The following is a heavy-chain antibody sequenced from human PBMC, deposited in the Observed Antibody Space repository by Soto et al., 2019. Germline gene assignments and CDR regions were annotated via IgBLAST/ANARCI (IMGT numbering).Heavy chain of an antibody. J-gene: IGHJ4*02. CDR3: ASRYSRGWYSVY. V-gene: IGHV3-74*01. D-gene: IGHD6-19*01. CDR1: GFTFSSYW. CDR2: INSDGSST. Sequence: EVQLVESGGGLVQPGGSLRLSCAASGFTFSSYWMHWVRQAPGQGLVWVSRINSDGSSTSYADSVKGRFTISRDNAKNTLYLQMNSLRAEDTAVYYCASRYSRGWYSVYWGQGTLVTVSS.